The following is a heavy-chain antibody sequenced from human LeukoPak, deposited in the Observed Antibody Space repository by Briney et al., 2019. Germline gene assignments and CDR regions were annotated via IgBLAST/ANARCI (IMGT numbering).Heavy chain of an antibody. D-gene: IGHD3-22*01. CDR3: ARDPRYDSSGYYFD. CDR2: IYHSGST. CDR1: GYSISSGYY. Sequence: SETLSLTCTVSGYSISSGYYWGWIRQPPGKGLEWIGSIYHSGSTYYNPSLRSRVTISVDTSKNQFSLKLSSVTAADTAVYYCARDPRYDSSGYYFDWGQGTLVTVSS. J-gene: IGHJ4*02. V-gene: IGHV4-38-2*02.